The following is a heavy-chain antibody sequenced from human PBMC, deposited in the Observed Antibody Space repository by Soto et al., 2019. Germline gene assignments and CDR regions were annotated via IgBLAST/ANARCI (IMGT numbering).Heavy chain of an antibody. CDR2: IFSNDEK. V-gene: IGHV2-26*01. CDR3: AQMSAYQRPDY. Sequence: QVTLKESGPVLVKPTETLTLTCTVSGFSLSNAGMGVSWIRQPPGKALEWLAHIFSNDEKFYSTSLQSRITISKDTSERHLVPNITTMDPVDTATYYCAQMSAYQRPDYWGRGTLVTFSS. J-gene: IGHJ4*02. CDR1: GFSLSNAGMG. D-gene: IGHD2-2*01.